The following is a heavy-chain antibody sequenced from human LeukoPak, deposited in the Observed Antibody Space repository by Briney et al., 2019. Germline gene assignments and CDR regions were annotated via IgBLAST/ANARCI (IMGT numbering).Heavy chain of an antibody. Sequence: PGGSLRLSCAGSGFTFSIDWMSWVRQAPGKGLEWVANINQDGSERNYVDSVKGRFTISRDNAQSSVFLQMNSLGVEDTAVYYCATHTDWRFDYWGQGTLVSVSS. D-gene: IGHD3-9*01. V-gene: IGHV3-7*01. CDR3: ATHTDWRFDY. J-gene: IGHJ4*02. CDR1: GFTFSIDW. CDR2: INQDGSER.